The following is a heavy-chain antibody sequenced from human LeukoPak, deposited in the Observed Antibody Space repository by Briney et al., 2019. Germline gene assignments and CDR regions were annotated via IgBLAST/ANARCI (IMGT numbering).Heavy chain of an antibody. CDR1: GFTFSSYS. D-gene: IGHD6-19*01. Sequence: GGSLRLSCAASGFTFSSYSMNWVRQAPGKGLEWVSYTSSGSSTIYYADSVKGRFTISRDNAKNSLYLQMNSLRAEDTAVYYCAKADKGIAVGGYWGQGTLVTVSS. CDR2: TSSGSSTI. CDR3: AKADKGIAVGGY. V-gene: IGHV3-48*01. J-gene: IGHJ4*02.